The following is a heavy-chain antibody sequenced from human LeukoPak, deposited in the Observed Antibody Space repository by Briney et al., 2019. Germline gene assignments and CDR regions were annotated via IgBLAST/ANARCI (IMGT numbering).Heavy chain of an antibody. D-gene: IGHD5-18*01. V-gene: IGHV1-8*01. CDR3: ARAEIQLWLPSYYYGMDV. Sequence: ASVKVSCKASGYTFTSYDINWVRQATGQGREWMGWMNPNSGNTGYAQKFQGRVTMTRNTSISTAYMELSSLRSEDTAVYYCARAEIQLWLPSYYYGMDVWGQGTTVTVSS. CDR1: GYTFTSYD. CDR2: MNPNSGNT. J-gene: IGHJ6*02.